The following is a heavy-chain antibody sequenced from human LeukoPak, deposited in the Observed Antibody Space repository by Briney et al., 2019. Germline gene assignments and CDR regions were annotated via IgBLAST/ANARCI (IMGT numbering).Heavy chain of an antibody. CDR1: GYTFTGYY. V-gene: IGHV1-2*02. Sequence: ASVKVSCKASGYTFTGYYMHWVRQAPGQGLEWMGWINPNSGGTNYAQKFQGRVTMTRDTSISTAYMELSRLRSDDTAVYYCARARYGSGPPYYFDYWGQGTLVTVSS. D-gene: IGHD3-10*01. CDR2: INPNSGGT. J-gene: IGHJ4*02. CDR3: ARARYGSGPPYYFDY.